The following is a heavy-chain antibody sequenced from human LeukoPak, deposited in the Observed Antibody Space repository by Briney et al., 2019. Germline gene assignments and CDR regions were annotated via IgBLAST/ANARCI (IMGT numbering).Heavy chain of an antibody. D-gene: IGHD5-18*01. V-gene: IGHV1-2*02. CDR2: INPNSGGT. Sequence: ASVKVSCKASGYTFTGYYMHWVRQAPGQGLEWMGRINPNSGGTNYAQKFQGRVTMTRDTSISTAYMELSRLRSDDTAVYYCARDTAYTAMASDDAFDIWGQGTMVTVSS. J-gene: IGHJ3*02. CDR1: GYTFTGYY. CDR3: ARDTAYTAMASDDAFDI.